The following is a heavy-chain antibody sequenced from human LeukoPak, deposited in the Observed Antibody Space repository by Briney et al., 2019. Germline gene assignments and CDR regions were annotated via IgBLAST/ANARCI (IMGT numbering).Heavy chain of an antibody. CDR3: ARNVGYYYGSGSYRDY. J-gene: IGHJ4*02. Sequence: SETLSLTCAVYGGSFSGYYWSWIRQPPGEGLEWIGEINHSRSTNYNPSLKSRVTISVDTSKNQFSLKLSSVTAADTAVYYCARNVGYYYGSGSYRDYWGQGTLVTVSS. CDR1: GGSFSGYY. V-gene: IGHV4-34*01. D-gene: IGHD3-10*01. CDR2: INHSRST.